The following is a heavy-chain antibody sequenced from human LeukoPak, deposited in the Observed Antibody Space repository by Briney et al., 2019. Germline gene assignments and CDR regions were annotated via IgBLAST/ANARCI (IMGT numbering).Heavy chain of an antibody. Sequence: GRSLRLSCAASGFTFDDYAMHWVRQAPGKGLEWVSAISGSGGSTYYADSVKGRFTISRDNSKNTLYLQMNSLRAEDTAVYYCAKGIRYCSSTSCLNYFDYWGQGTLVTVSS. CDR1: GFTFDDYA. CDR3: AKGIRYCSSTSCLNYFDY. J-gene: IGHJ4*02. D-gene: IGHD2-2*01. CDR2: ISGSGGST. V-gene: IGHV3-23*01.